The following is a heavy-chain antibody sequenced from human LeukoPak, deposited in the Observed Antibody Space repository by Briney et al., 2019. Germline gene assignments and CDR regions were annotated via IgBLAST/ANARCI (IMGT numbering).Heavy chain of an antibody. CDR2: IYHSGST. V-gene: IGHV4-30-2*01. D-gene: IGHD6-13*01. CDR1: GGSISSGGYY. CDR3: ARGEIAAASPGRSGISYFDY. J-gene: IGHJ4*02. Sequence: PSETLSLTCTVSGGSISSGGYYWSWIRQPPGKGLEWIGYIYHSGSTYYNPSLKSRVTISVDRSKNQFSLKLSSVTAADTAVYYCARGEIAAASPGRSGISYFDYWGQGTLVTVSS.